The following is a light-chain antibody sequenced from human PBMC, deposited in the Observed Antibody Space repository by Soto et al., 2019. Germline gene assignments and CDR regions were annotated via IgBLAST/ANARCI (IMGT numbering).Light chain of an antibody. Sequence: QSALTQPPSASGSPGQSVTISCAGSISDVGGYNHVSWYQKHPGKAPKLLIYEVTKRPSGVPARFSGSKSGNTASLTVSGLQGDDEADYYCSSYAGTNNVIFGGGTKLTVL. V-gene: IGLV2-8*01. J-gene: IGLJ2*01. CDR3: SSYAGTNNVI. CDR1: ISDVGGYNH. CDR2: EVT.